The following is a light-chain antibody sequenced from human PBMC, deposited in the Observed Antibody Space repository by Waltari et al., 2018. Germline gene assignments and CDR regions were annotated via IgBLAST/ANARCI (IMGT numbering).Light chain of an antibody. CDR1: GLPDQY. CDR2: KDR. Sequence: SYGLTQSPSVSVSPGQTARITCSGDGLPDQYAFWYQQKQGQAPVLVLYKDRERPSGIPERFSGSSSGTTVTLTISGVQAEDEADYYCQSADSNGTLFGGGTKLTVL. J-gene: IGLJ2*01. V-gene: IGLV3-25*03. CDR3: QSADSNGTL.